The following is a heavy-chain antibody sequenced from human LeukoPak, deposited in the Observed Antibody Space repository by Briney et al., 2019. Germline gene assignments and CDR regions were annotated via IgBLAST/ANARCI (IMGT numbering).Heavy chain of an antibody. CDR3: ARRPHYDSSGYLDY. CDR1: GGSISSYY. D-gene: IGHD3-22*01. Sequence: PSETLSLTCTVSGGSISSYYWSWIRQPPGKGLEWIGYIYYSGSTNYNPSLKSRVTISVDTSKNQFSLKLSSVTAADTAVYCCARRPHYDSSGYLDYWGQGTLVTVSS. J-gene: IGHJ4*02. CDR2: IYYSGST. V-gene: IGHV4-59*01.